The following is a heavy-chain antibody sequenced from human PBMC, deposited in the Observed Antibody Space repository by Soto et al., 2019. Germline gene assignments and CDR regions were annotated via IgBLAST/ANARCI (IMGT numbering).Heavy chain of an antibody. J-gene: IGHJ6*03. CDR1: GYTFTSYD. CDR2: MNPNSGNT. V-gene: IGHV1-8*01. CDR3: ARFQYNWNYAPCNYYYMDV. D-gene: IGHD1-7*01. Sequence: QVQLVQSGAEVKKPGASVKVSCKASGYTFTSYDINWVRQATGQGLEWMGWMNPNSGNTGYAQKFQGRVTMTRNTSISTAYMEPSSLRSEDTAVYYCARFQYNWNYAPCNYYYMDVWGKGTTVTVSS.